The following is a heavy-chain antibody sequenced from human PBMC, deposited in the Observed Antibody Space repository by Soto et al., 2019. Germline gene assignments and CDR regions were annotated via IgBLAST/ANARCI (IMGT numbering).Heavy chain of an antibody. V-gene: IGHV3-13*01. CDR2: IGTAGHA. J-gene: IGHJ3*02. D-gene: IGHD1-1*01. CDR1: GFTLSSYD. CDR3: ARGGGCGNQLIESLQI. Sequence: PGGSLRLSCAASGFTLSSYDMHWVRQATGKGLEWVSVIGTAGHAYYAGSVKGRFTITRENAKNSLYLQMNSLRDGDTAVYYCARGGGCGNQLIESLQIWGQGTMVTI.